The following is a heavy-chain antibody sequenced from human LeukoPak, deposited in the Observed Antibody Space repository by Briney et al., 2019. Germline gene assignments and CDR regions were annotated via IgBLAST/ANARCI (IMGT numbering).Heavy chain of an antibody. J-gene: IGHJ4*02. CDR1: GGSISSYY. Sequence: PSETLSLTCTVSGGSISSYYWSWIRQSPGKGLEWIGYIYYSGSTNYNPSLKSRVTISVDTSKNQFSLKLSSVTAADTAVYYCARIRYYYGSGYYFDYWGQGTLVTVSS. V-gene: IGHV4-59*01. CDR2: IYYSGST. D-gene: IGHD3-10*01. CDR3: ARIRYYYGSGYYFDY.